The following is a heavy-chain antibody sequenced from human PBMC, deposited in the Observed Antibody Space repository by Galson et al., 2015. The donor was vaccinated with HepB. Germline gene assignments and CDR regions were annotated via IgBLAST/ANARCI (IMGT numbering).Heavy chain of an antibody. V-gene: IGHV1-2*05. J-gene: IGHJ4*02. CDR1: GYTFNGYY. Sequence: SVKVSCKASGYTFNGYYIHWVRQAPGQGLEWMGRINPNSGGTYYAQKFQGRVIMTRDTSISTAHMELRRLTSDDTVTYYCARGERPLRYYFDTGDYLGYWGQGTLVTVSS. CDR2: INPNSGGT. CDR3: ARGERPLRYYFDTGDYLGY. D-gene: IGHD3-22*01.